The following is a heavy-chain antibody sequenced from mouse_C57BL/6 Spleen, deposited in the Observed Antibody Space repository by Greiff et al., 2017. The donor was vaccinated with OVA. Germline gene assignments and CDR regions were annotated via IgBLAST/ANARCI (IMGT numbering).Heavy chain of an antibody. CDR2: INPYNGGT. CDR1: GYTFTDYY. J-gene: IGHJ2*01. Sequence: EVQVVESGPVLVKPGASVKMSCKASGYTFTDYYMNWVKQSHGKSLEWVGVINPYNGGTSYNQKFKGKATLTVDKSSSTAYMELNSLTSEDSAVYYCAGDVDYWGQGTTLTVSS. CDR3: AGDVDY. V-gene: IGHV1-19*01.